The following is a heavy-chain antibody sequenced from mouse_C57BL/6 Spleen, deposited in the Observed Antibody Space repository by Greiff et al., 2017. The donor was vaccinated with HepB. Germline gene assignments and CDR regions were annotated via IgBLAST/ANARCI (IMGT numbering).Heavy chain of an antibody. CDR2: ISYDGSN. D-gene: IGHD2-10*01. CDR1: GYSITSGYY. CDR3: ARRAYFYWYFDV. V-gene: IGHV3-6*01. J-gene: IGHJ1*03. Sequence: VQLQESGPGLVKPSQSLSLTCSVTGYSITSGYYWTWIRQFPGNKLEWMGYISYDGSNNYNPSLKNRISITRDTSKNQFFLKLNSVTTEDTATYYCARRAYFYWYFDVWGTGTTVTVSS.